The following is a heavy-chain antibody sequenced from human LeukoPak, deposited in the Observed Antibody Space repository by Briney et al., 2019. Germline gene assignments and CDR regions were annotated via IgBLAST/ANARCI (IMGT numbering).Heavy chain of an antibody. CDR1: GGSFSGYY. V-gene: IGHV4-34*01. CDR3: ARKCSGWFYYFDY. Sequence: SETLSLTCAVYGGSFSGYYWSWIRQPPGKGLEWIGEINHSGSTNYNPSLKSRVTISVDTSKNQFSLKLSSVTAADTAVYYCARKCSGWFYYFDYWGQGTLVTVSS. J-gene: IGHJ4*02. D-gene: IGHD6-19*01. CDR2: INHSGST.